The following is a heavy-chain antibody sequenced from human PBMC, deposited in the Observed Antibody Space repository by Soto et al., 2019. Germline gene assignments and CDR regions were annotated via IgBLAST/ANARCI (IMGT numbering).Heavy chain of an antibody. CDR3: AKFHGSGIYYNFPDY. D-gene: IGHD3-10*01. V-gene: IGHV3-23*01. Sequence: GSLTVSSAASVFTFSSYAISWLRQAPGRGLEWLSTLSDSGANTYYADSVKGRFTISRDNSRNTLYVHMNSLSAEDTAVYYCAKFHGSGIYYNFPDYWGKGTLV. CDR2: LSDSGANT. CDR1: VFTFSSYA. J-gene: IGHJ4*02.